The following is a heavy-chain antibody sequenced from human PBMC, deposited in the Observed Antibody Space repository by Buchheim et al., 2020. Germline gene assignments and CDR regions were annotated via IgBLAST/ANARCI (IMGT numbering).Heavy chain of an antibody. CDR3: ARDLDSSGFDWFDP. V-gene: IGHV4-34*01. Sequence: QVQLQQWGAGLLKPSETLSLTCAVYGGSFSAYYWNWIRQPPGKGLEWIGEINHSGNTNYSPSLESRVSISVTTSKNHFSLKLSSVTAADTAVYYCARDLDSSGFDWFDPWGQGT. J-gene: IGHJ5*02. CDR1: GGSFSAYY. CDR2: INHSGNT. D-gene: IGHD3-22*01.